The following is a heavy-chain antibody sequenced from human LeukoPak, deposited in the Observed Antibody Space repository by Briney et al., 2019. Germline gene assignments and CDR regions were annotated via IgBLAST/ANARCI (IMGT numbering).Heavy chain of an antibody. J-gene: IGHJ4*02. CDR1: GYTFTSYD. D-gene: IGHD3-9*01. V-gene: IGHV1-8*01. CDR2: MNSNSGNT. Sequence: GASVKVSCKASGYTFTSYDINWVRQATGQGLEWMGWMNSNSGNTGYAQKFQGRVTMTRNTSISTAYMELSSLRSEDTAVFYCARGGGYYDILTGYSMGYYFDYWGQGTLVTVYS. CDR3: ARGGGYYDILTGYSMGYYFDY.